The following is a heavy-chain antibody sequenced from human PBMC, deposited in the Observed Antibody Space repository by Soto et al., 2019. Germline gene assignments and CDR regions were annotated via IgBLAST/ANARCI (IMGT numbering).Heavy chain of an antibody. D-gene: IGHD4-17*01. CDR3: AKEIWIRYGVGGEAFDI. J-gene: IGHJ3*02. CDR2: ISGSGVNT. Sequence: EVQLLESGGGLVQPGGSLRLSCAASGFTFSSYAMSWVRQAPGKGLEWVSSISGSGVNTYYADSVQGRFTISRDNSKNTLYLQMNYLRAEDTALYFCAKEIWIRYGVGGEAFDIWGQGTMVTVSS. CDR1: GFTFSSYA. V-gene: IGHV3-23*01.